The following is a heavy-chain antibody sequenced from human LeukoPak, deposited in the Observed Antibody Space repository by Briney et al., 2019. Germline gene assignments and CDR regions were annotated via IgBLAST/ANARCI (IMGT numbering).Heavy chain of an antibody. D-gene: IGHD6-19*01. CDR1: GGSISSSSYY. J-gene: IGHJ4*02. V-gene: IGHV4-39*01. Sequence: VKPSETLSLTCTVSGGSISSSSYYWGWIRQPPGKGLEWIGSIYYSGSTYYNPSLKSRVTISVDTSKNQFSLKLSSVTAADTAVYYCARRDWGAVAGTDPHNPDYWGQGTLVTVSS. CDR3: ARRDWGAVAGTDPHNPDY. CDR2: IYYSGST.